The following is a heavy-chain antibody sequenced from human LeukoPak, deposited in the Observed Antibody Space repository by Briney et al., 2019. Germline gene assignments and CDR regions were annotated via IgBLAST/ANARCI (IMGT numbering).Heavy chain of an antibody. CDR2: IYTSGST. CDR3: ARLNYDFWSGYQYYYGMDV. V-gene: IGHV4-4*07. CDR1: GGSISSYY. D-gene: IGHD3-3*01. J-gene: IGHJ6*02. Sequence: SETLSLTCTVSGGSISSYYWSRIRQPAGKGLEWIGRIYTSGSTNYNPSLKSRVTMSVDTSKNQFSLKLSSVTAADTAVYYCARLNYDFWSGYQYYYGMDVWGQGTTVTVSS.